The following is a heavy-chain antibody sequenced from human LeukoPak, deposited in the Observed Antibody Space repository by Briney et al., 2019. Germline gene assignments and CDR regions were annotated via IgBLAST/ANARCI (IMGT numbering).Heavy chain of an antibody. J-gene: IGHJ4*02. Sequence: GGSLRLSCVGSGFTFSSYWMSWVRQAPGKGLEWVANIEQDEIEKYYVDSVKGRFTVSRDNAKNSLHLQMNSLRVEDTAAYYCARVGDYAVFEYWGQGALVTVSS. CDR2: IEQDEIEK. CDR3: ARVGDYAVFEY. CDR1: GFTFSSYW. V-gene: IGHV3-7*01. D-gene: IGHD2-21*01.